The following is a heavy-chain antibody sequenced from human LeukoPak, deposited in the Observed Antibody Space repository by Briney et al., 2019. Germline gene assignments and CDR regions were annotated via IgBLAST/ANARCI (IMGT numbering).Heavy chain of an antibody. J-gene: IGHJ4*02. CDR1: GGSISSSSYY. CDR2: IYYSGST. CDR3: ARRGGYYYDSSGPRDY. V-gene: IGHV4-39*01. Sequence: MASETLSLTRTVSGGSISSSSYYWGWIRQPPGKGLEWIGSIYYSGSTYYNPSLKRRVTISVDTSKNQFSLKLSSVTAADTAVYYCARRGGYYYDSSGPRDYWGQGTLVTVSS. D-gene: IGHD3-22*01.